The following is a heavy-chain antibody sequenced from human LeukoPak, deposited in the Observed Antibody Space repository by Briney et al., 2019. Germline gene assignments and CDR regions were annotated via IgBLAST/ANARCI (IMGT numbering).Heavy chain of an antibody. Sequence: GASVKVSCKASGYNFPCYYVRWVRQAPGQGLEWMGIINSSGGSTSYAQKFQGRVTMTRDTSTSTVYMELSSLRSEDTAVYYCARAGGGKRSFDYWGQGTMVTVSS. D-gene: IGHD4-23*01. V-gene: IGHV1-46*01. J-gene: IGHJ4*02. CDR1: GYNFPCYY. CDR2: INSSGGST. CDR3: ARAGGGKRSFDY.